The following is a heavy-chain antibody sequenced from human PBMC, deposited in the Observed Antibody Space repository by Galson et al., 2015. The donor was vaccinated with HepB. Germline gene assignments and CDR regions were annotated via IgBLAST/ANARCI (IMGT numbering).Heavy chain of an antibody. D-gene: IGHD4-17*01. Sequence: CAISGDSVSNNYAAWNWIRQSPSRGLEWLGRTYYRSKWYNDYANSVKSRVTINSDTSKNQFSLHLKSVTPDDTAVYFCARRSNYGDYFDFWGPGTLVSVSS. CDR2: TYYRSKWYN. V-gene: IGHV6-1*01. CDR3: ARRSNYGDYFDF. CDR1: GDSVSNNYAA. J-gene: IGHJ4*02.